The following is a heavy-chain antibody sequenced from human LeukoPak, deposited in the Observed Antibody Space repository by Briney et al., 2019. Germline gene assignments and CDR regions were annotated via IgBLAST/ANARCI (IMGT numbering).Heavy chain of an antibody. V-gene: IGHV3-30-3*01. CDR1: GFTFSSYA. J-gene: IGHJ3*02. CDR3: ARDILAAFDI. Sequence: GRSLRLSCAASGFTFSSYAMHWVRQAPGKGLEWVAVISYDGSNKYYADSVKGRFTISRDNSKNTLYLQMNSLRAEDTAVYYCARDILAAFDIWGQGTMVTVSS. CDR2: ISYDGSNK.